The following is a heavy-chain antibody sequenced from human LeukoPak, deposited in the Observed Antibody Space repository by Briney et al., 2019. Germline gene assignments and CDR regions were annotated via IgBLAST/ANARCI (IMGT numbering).Heavy chain of an antibody. Sequence: SETLSLTCTVSGGSVSSGRYYWSWIRQPPGKGLEWIGYIYYSGSTNYNPSLKSRVTISVDTSKNQFSLKLSSVTAADTAVYYRARDHPILWFGESYYYGMDVWGKGTTVTVSS. CDR1: GGSVSSGRYY. V-gene: IGHV4-61*01. CDR2: IYYSGST. D-gene: IGHD3-10*01. CDR3: ARDHPILWFGESYYYGMDV. J-gene: IGHJ6*04.